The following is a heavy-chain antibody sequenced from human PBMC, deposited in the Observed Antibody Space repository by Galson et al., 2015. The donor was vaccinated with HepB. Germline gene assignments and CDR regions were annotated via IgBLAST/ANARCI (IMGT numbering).Heavy chain of an antibody. D-gene: IGHD5-12*01. CDR2: ISYDGNNK. CDR3: AKGRVYISYYYYGLDV. V-gene: IGHV3-30*18. CDR1: GFSFNTYG. J-gene: IGHJ6*02. Sequence: SLRLSCAASGFSFNTYGMHWVRQAPGQGPEWLTVISYDGNNKNYADSVKGRFTISRDNSKNTLYLEMNNLRAEDTAVYYCAKGRVYISYYYYGLDVWGQGTTVIVSS.